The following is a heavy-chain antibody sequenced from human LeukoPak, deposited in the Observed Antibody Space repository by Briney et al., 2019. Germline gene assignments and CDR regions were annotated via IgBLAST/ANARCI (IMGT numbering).Heavy chain of an antibody. V-gene: IGHV1-18*01. CDR3: ARDPRVVVPAAIPVRDYYYMDV. CDR2: ISAYNGNT. Sequence: GASVKVSCKASGYTFTSYDINWVRQAPGQGLEWMGWISAYNGNTNYAQKLQGRVTMTTDTSTSTAYMELRSLRSDDTAVYYCARDPRVVVPAAIPVRDYYYMDVWGKGTTVIVSS. D-gene: IGHD2-2*02. CDR1: GYTFTSYD. J-gene: IGHJ6*03.